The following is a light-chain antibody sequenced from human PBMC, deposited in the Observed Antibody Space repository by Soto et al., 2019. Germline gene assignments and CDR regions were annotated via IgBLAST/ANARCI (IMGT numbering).Light chain of an antibody. CDR2: DNI. V-gene: IGLV1-51*01. J-gene: IGLJ2*01. CDR3: GTWDSSLSGGV. Sequence: QSVLTQPPSVSAAPGQTVTISCSGSNSNIGTKNVCWYQQLPGTAPKLLSYDNIKRPSGIPDRFSASKSGTSATLAITGLQNGDEADYYCGTWDSSLSGGVFGGGTKLTVL. CDR1: NSNIGTKN.